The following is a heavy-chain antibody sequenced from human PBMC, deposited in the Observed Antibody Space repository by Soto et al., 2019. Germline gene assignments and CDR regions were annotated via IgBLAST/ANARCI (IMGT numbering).Heavy chain of an antibody. CDR2: IIPIFGTA. J-gene: IGHJ4*02. D-gene: IGHD5-18*01. V-gene: IGHV1-69*13. CDR3: ARQRGYSYRFPYYFDY. Sequence: SVKVSCKASGGTFSSYAISWVRQAPGQGLEWMGGIIPIFGTANYAQKFQGRVTITADESTSTAYMELSSLRSEDTAVYYCARQRGYSYRFPYYFDYWGQGTLVTVSS. CDR1: GGTFSSYA.